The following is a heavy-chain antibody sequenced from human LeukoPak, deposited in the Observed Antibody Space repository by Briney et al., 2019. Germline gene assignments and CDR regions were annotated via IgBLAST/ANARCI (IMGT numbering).Heavy chain of an antibody. V-gene: IGHV4-38-2*02. CDR1: GYSISIGYY. CDR3: AREDATYWFDP. Sequence: PSETLSLTCSVSGYSISIGYYWGWIRQPPGKGLEWIGSIYHSGNTYYNPSLKSRVTISVDTSKNQFSLKLSSVTAADTAVYYCAREDATYWFDPWGQGTLVTVPS. CDR2: IYHSGNT. J-gene: IGHJ5*02.